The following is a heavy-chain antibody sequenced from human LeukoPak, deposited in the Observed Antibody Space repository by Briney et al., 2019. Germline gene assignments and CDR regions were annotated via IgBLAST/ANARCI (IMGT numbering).Heavy chain of an antibody. CDR1: GFTVSSNY. CDR3: ARGYGSSGNEKIFDY. Sequence: GGSLRLSCAASGFTVSSNYMSWVRQAPGKGLEWVSVIYSGGSTYYADSVKGRFTISRDNAKNTLYLQMNSLRAEDTAVYYCARGYGSSGNEKIFDYWGQGTLVTVSS. J-gene: IGHJ4*02. V-gene: IGHV3-66*01. CDR2: IYSGGST. D-gene: IGHD6-19*01.